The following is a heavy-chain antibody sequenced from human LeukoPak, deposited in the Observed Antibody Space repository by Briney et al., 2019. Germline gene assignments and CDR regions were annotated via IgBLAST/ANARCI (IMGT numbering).Heavy chain of an antibody. CDR3: ARAHDGSGSQTHDY. CDR2: IYYSGST. CDR1: GGSISSYY. D-gene: IGHD3-10*01. V-gene: IGHV4-59*01. J-gene: IGHJ4*02. Sequence: PSETLSLTCTVSGGSISSYYWSWIRQPPGKGLEWIGYIYYSGSTNYNPSLKSRVTISVDTSKNQFSLKLSSVTAADTAVYYCARAHDGSGSQTHDYWGQGTLVTVSS.